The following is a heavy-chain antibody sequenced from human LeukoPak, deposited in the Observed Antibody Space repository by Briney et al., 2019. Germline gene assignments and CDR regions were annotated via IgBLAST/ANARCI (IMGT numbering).Heavy chain of an antibody. CDR1: GFTFSSYA. D-gene: IGHD6-13*01. CDR2: ISYDGSNK. Sequence: GGSLRLSCAASGFTFSSYAMSWVRQAPGKGLEWVAVISYDGSNKYYADSVKGRFTISRDNSKNTLYLQMNSLRAEDTAVYYCAKDLAIAAADTGRFDYWGQGTLVTVSS. CDR3: AKDLAIAAADTGRFDY. J-gene: IGHJ4*02. V-gene: IGHV3-30*18.